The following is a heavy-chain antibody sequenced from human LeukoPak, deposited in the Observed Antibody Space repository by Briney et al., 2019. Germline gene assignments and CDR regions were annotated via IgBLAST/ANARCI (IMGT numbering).Heavy chain of an antibody. V-gene: IGHV3-43D*03. CDR1: GFTFDDYA. D-gene: IGHD2-2*01. Sequence: GGSLRLSCAASGFTFDDYAMHWVRQAPGKGLEWVSLISWDGGSTYYADSVKGRFTISRDNSKNSLYLQMNSLRAEDTALYYCAKDILRYCSSTSCYGYFDYWGQGTLVTVSS. J-gene: IGHJ4*02. CDR3: AKDILRYCSSTSCYGYFDY. CDR2: ISWDGGST.